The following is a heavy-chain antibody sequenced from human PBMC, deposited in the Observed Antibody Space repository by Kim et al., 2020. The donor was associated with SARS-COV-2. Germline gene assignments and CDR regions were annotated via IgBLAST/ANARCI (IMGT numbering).Heavy chain of an antibody. V-gene: IGHV3-21*01. CDR2: I. D-gene: IGHD4-17*01. Sequence: INYADSVKSRLPISRDNAKNSLYLQKNSRRAEDTAVYYCARNGDYDYFDYWGQGTLVTVSS. J-gene: IGHJ4*02. CDR3: ARNGDYDYFDY.